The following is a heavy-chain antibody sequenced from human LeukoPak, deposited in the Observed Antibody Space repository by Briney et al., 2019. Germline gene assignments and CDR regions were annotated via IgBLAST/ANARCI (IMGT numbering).Heavy chain of an antibody. CDR1: GFTFDDYG. Sequence: GGSLRLSCAASGFTFDDYGMGWVRQAPGKGLEWVSGINGNGGSTGYADSVKGRFTISRDNAKNSLYLQMNSLRAEDTALYYCARGTLKAAATDFDYWGQGTLVTVSS. CDR3: ARGTLKAAATDFDY. J-gene: IGHJ4*02. D-gene: IGHD6-13*01. CDR2: INGNGGST. V-gene: IGHV3-20*04.